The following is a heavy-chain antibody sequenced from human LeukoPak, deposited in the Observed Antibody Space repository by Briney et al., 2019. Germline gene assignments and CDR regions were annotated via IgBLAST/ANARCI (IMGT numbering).Heavy chain of an antibody. J-gene: IGHJ4*02. V-gene: IGHV4-39*07. CDR2: VYFNGNT. CDR3: TRAYQLQEFDY. Sequence: SETLSLTCGVSGGSIRSSSYYWGWIRQPPGKGLEWIGSVYFNGNTYYNPSLKSRVTISGDTSKNQFSLELSSVTAADTAVYYCTRAYQLQEFDYWGQGTLVTVSS. CDR1: GGSIRSSSYY. D-gene: IGHD2-2*01.